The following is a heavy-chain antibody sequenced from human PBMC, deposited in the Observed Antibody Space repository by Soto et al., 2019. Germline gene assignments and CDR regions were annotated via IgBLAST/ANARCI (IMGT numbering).Heavy chain of an antibody. CDR2: IYYSGST. J-gene: IGHJ4*02. V-gene: IGHV4-59*01. D-gene: IGHD1-26*01. Sequence: PSETLSLTCTVSGGSISSYYWSWIRQPPGKGLEWIGYIYYSGSTNYNPSLKSRVTISVDTSKNQFSLKLSSVTAADTAVYYCARARAILLHFDYWGQGTLVTVSS. CDR1: GGSISSYY. CDR3: ARARAILLHFDY.